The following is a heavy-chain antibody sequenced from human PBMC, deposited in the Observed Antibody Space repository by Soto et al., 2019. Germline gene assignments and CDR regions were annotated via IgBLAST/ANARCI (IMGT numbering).Heavy chain of an antibody. V-gene: IGHV3-23*01. CDR1: GFTFNNYA. D-gene: IGHD3-10*01. Sequence: EVQLLESGGGLVQPGGSLRLSCAASGFTFNNYAMTWVRQAPGKGLEWVAAISGGGDTTSYADSVQGRFTVSRDGSKNTLYLQKSSRRAEDTALYYCAKGRGGSGSLTPRVDFWGQGTLVTVSS. CDR3: AKGRGGSGSLTPRVDF. J-gene: IGHJ4*02. CDR2: ISGGGDTT.